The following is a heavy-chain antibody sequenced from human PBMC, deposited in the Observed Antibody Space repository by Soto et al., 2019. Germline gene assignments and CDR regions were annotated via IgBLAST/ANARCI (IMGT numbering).Heavy chain of an antibody. Sequence: EVQLLESGGGLIQPGGSLRLSCAASGFTIGSYGMGWVRQAPGKGLEWVSTITGGNTYYAVSVKGRFTISRDNYKNTLYLEMGSLRAEDTALYYCVKDKERGGYDSDFDSWGQGTLVTVSS. V-gene: IGHV3-23*01. CDR1: GFTIGSYG. CDR2: ITGGNT. CDR3: VKDKERGGYDSDFDS. D-gene: IGHD3-3*01. J-gene: IGHJ4*02.